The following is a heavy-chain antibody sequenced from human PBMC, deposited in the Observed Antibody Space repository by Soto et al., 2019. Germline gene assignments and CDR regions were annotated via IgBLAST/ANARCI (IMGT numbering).Heavy chain of an antibody. J-gene: IGHJ4*02. CDR2: ISYDGSNK. V-gene: IGHV3-30*18. CDR3: AKDRGAYFDY. Sequence: GGSLRLSCAASGFTFSSYGMHWVRQAPGKGLEWVAVISYDGSNKYYADSVKGRFIISRDNSKNTLYLQMNSLRAEDTAVYYCAKDRGAYFDYWGQGTLVTVSS. D-gene: IGHD5-12*01. CDR1: GFTFSSYG.